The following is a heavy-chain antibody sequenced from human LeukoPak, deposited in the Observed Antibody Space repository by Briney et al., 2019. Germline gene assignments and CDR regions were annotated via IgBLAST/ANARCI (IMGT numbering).Heavy chain of an antibody. CDR2: VSESGTTT. V-gene: IGHV3-11*01. J-gene: IGHJ6*03. CDR1: GFIFGDYY. D-gene: IGHD5-12*01. Sequence: PGWSLRLSCAASGFIFGDYYMSWIRQAPGKGLEWVSDVSESGTTTHYADSVKGRFTISRDNAKNSLYLQMHSLRAENTAVYYCARDIAVKGYSGLLNRVAGRTEKIYYYYTDVWGKGTTVTVSS. CDR3: ARDIAVKGYSGLLNRVAGRTEKIYYYYTDV.